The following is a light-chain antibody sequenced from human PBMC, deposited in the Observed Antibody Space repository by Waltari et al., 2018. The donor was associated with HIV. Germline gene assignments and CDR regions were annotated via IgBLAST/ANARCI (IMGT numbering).Light chain of an antibody. CDR1: QKVITN. Sequence: EIVMPPYPATLSVSPGERLTLSCRASQKVITNLAWYQQKPGQAPRLLIYGASTRATGVPPRFSGGGSGTEFTLTIGSLQSEDFAFYYCQQYNNWPRTFGQGAKVEVK. V-gene: IGKV3-15*01. CDR3: QQYNNWPRT. J-gene: IGKJ1*01. CDR2: GAS.